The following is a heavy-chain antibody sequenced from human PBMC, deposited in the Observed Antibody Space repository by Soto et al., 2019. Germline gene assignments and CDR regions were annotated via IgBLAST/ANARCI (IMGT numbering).Heavy chain of an antibody. V-gene: IGHV1-2*04. CDR3: ARGGGEPNPPLGYCSSTSYLKGDWFDP. CDR2: INPNSGGT. J-gene: IGHJ5*02. Sequence: ASVKVSCKASGYTFTGYYMHWVRQAPGQGLEWMGWINPNSGGTNYAQKFQGWVTMTRDTSISTAYMELSRLRSDDTAVYYCARGGGEPNPPLGYCSSTSYLKGDWFDPWGQGTLVTVSS. D-gene: IGHD2-2*01. CDR1: GYTFTGYY.